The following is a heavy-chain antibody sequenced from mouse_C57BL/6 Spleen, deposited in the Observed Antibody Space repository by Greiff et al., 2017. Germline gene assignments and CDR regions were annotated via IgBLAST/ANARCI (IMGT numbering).Heavy chain of an antibody. J-gene: IGHJ4*01. CDR3: ARSYYSNSMDY. D-gene: IGHD2-5*01. Sequence: QIQLQQSGAELARPGASVKMSCKASGYTFTSYTMHWVKQRPGQGLEWIGYINPSSGYPKYNQKFKDKATLTADKSSSTAYMQLSSLTSEDSAVYYCARSYYSNSMDYWGQGTSVTVSS. CDR2: INPSSGYP. CDR1: GYTFTSYT. V-gene: IGHV1-4*01.